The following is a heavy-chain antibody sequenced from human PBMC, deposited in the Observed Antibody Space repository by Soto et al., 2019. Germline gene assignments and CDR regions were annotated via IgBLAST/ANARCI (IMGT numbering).Heavy chain of an antibody. V-gene: IGHV6-1*01. CDR1: GDSVSSDITS. Sequence: QGQLQQSGPGLVKPSQTLSLTCAISGDSVSSDITSWNWIRQSPSRGLEWLGRTYYRSKWFHDYAASGKSPITIHPDTSKNQFSPELNSMTPEDTAVYFCARGKALDGRGQGTVVTLSS. CDR2: TYYRSKWFH. D-gene: IGHD3-10*01. J-gene: IGHJ3*01. CDR3: ARGKALDG.